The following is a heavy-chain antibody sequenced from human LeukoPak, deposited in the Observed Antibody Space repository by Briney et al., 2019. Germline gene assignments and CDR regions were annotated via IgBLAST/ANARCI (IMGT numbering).Heavy chain of an antibody. CDR3: ARVHSSWYVNWSDP. Sequence: SETLSLTRTVSGGSISSYYWSWIRQPPGKGLEWVGYIYYSGSTNYNPSLKSRVTISVDTSKNQFPLKLSSVTAADTAVYYCARVHSSWYVNWSDPWGQGTLVTVSS. CDR1: GGSISSYY. V-gene: IGHV4-59*01. CDR2: IYYSGST. J-gene: IGHJ5*02. D-gene: IGHD6-13*01.